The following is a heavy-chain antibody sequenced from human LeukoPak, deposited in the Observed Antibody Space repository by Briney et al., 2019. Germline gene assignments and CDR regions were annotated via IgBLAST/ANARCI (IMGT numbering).Heavy chain of an antibody. D-gene: IGHD3-3*01. CDR1: GFTFSSYG. J-gene: IGHJ4*02. V-gene: IGHV3-23*01. Sequence: GGSLRLSCAASGFTFSSYGMSWVRQAPGKGLEWVSVISGSGVNTDYADSVKGRFTISRDNSKNTLYLQMNSLRAEDTAVYYCAKTPAPVFGSKCYFDYWGQGTLVTVSS. CDR3: AKTPAPVFGSKCYFDY. CDR2: ISGSGVNT.